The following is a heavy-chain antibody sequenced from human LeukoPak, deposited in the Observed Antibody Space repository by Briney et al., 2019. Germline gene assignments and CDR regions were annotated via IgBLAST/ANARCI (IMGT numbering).Heavy chain of an antibody. CDR1: GFTFSSYW. CDR2: IKQDGSEK. J-gene: IGHJ6*03. CDR3: AKDTWSGGDYFHYYMDV. D-gene: IGHD3-10*01. Sequence: GGSLRLSCAASGFTFSSYWMSWVRQAPGKGLEWVANIKQDGSEKYYVDSVKGRFTISRDNAKNSLYLQMNSLRAEDTALYYCAKDTWSGGDYFHYYMDVWGKGTTVTVSS. V-gene: IGHV3-7*03.